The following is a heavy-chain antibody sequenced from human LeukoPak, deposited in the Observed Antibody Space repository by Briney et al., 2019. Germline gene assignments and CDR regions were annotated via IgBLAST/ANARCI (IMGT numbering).Heavy chain of an antibody. CDR2: IYYSGSS. CDR1: GGSISGSTYY. Sequence: SETLSLTCTVSGGSISGSTYYWAWIRQPPGKGLEWIGTIYYSGSSYYNPSLKSRLTISIDTSKNHFSLKLTSVTAADTAVYYCARELENTIFGVISRWFDPWGQGALVTVSP. CDR3: ARELENTIFGVISRWFDP. V-gene: IGHV4-39*07. D-gene: IGHD3-3*01. J-gene: IGHJ5*02.